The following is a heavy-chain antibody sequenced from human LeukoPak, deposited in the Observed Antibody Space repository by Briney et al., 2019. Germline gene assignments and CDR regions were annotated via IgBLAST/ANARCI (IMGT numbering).Heavy chain of an antibody. J-gene: IGHJ4*02. Sequence: GASVKVSCKASGYTFTIYGVSWVRQAPGQGLEWMGWISAYNGHTDYARKFQGRVTMTRDTSTSTVYMELSSLRSEDTAVYYCARDPDYYDSSNFDYWGQGTLVTVSS. CDR3: ARDPDYYDSSNFDY. V-gene: IGHV1-18*01. CDR1: GYTFTIYG. D-gene: IGHD3-22*01. CDR2: ISAYNGHT.